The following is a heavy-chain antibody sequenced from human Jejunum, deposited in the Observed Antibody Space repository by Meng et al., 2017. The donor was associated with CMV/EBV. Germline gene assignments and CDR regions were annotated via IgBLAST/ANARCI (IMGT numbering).Heavy chain of an antibody. CDR2: ISPTGGTM. V-gene: IGHV3-48*03. CDR1: GFAFNSYE. D-gene: IGHD3-16*01. CDR3: ASYVY. Sequence: SLVLSCAASGFAFNSYEFPWVRQAPGKGLEWISYISPTGGTMYYADSVKGRFTISRDNAKNSLYLQMNSLRAEDTAVYYCASYVYWGQGTLVTVSS. J-gene: IGHJ4*02.